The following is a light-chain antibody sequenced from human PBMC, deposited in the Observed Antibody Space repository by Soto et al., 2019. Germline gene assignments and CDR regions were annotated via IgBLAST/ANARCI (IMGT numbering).Light chain of an antibody. CDR1: QDIKNY. V-gene: IGKV1-33*01. CDR2: DAS. J-gene: IGKJ4*01. CDR3: QHYDHLPPLS. Sequence: DLQMTQSPSSLSASVGDRVTITCQASQDIKNYLNWYQQKPGKATNLLIYDASNLKTGVPSRFSGSGSGTHFTFTISSLHPEDIATYYCQHYDHLPPLSFGGGTKVEIK.